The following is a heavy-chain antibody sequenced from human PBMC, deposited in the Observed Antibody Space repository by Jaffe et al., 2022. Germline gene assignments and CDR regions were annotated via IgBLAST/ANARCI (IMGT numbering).Heavy chain of an antibody. V-gene: IGHV5-51*03. Sequence: EVQLVQSGAEVKEPGDSLKISCKGSGYNFNNYWIAWVRQMPGKGLEWMGIIYPGDSDSRYSPPFQGQVTISVDKSINTAYLQWSSLRASDRGTYYCARYDVVQGVGHVFDIWGQGTLVTVS. D-gene: IGHD3-10*01. CDR2: IYPGDSDS. CDR3: ARYDVVQGVGHVFDI. J-gene: IGHJ3*02. CDR1: GYNFNNYW.